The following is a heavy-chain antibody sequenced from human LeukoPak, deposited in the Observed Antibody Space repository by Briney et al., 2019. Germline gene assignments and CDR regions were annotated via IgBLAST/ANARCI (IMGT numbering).Heavy chain of an antibody. Sequence: GGSLRLSCAASGFTFSQYWMSWVRQAPGKGLEWVAVITYVGGNENYADSVKGRFTISRDNSKNTLYMQMNSLRVEDTAVYYCARDPAGYSFDLWGRGTLVTVSS. CDR1: GFTFSQYW. J-gene: IGHJ2*01. CDR3: ARDPAGYSFDL. CDR2: ITYVGGNE. D-gene: IGHD3-9*01. V-gene: IGHV3-30*03.